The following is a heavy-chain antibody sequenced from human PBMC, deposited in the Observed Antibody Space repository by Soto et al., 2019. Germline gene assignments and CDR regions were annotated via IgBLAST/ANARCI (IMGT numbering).Heavy chain of an antibody. V-gene: IGHV3-23*01. Sequence: GGSLRLSCAASGFTFSSYAMSWVRQAPGKGLEWVSAISGSGGSTYYADSVKGRFTISRDNAKNSLYLQMNSLRAEDTAVYYCARGLRIVPTDYWGQGTLVTVSS. CDR2: ISGSGGST. J-gene: IGHJ4*02. CDR3: ARGLRIVPTDY. D-gene: IGHD3-16*01. CDR1: GFTFSSYA.